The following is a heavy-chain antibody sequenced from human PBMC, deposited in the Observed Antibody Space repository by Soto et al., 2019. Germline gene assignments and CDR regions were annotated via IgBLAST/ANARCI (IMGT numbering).Heavy chain of an antibody. V-gene: IGHV4-4*02. J-gene: IGHJ6*02. D-gene: IGHD6-6*01. Sequence: QVQLQESGPGLVKPSGTLSLTCAVSGGSISSSNWWSWVRQPPGKGLEWIGEIYHSGSTNYNPSLKSRVTLSVDKSKNQFSLKRSSVTAADTAVYYCARDHGSIAARSVGGYGMDVWGQGTTVTVSS. CDR3: ARDHGSIAARSVGGYGMDV. CDR2: IYHSGST. CDR1: GGSISSSNW.